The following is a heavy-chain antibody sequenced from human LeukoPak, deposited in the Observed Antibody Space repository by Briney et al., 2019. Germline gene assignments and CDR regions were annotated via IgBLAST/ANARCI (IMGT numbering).Heavy chain of an antibody. V-gene: IGHV3-15*01. CDR1: GFTFSSAW. Sequence: GGSLRLSCAASGFTFSSAWMTWVRQAPGKGLEWVGHIKNKTNGGTTDYAAPVKGRFIISRDDSKNTLYLQMNSLRTEDTAVYYCARGFCSSTGCYQGPFDFWGQGTLVTVSS. D-gene: IGHD2-2*01. CDR2: IKNKTNGGTT. CDR3: ARGFCSSTGCYQGPFDF. J-gene: IGHJ4*02.